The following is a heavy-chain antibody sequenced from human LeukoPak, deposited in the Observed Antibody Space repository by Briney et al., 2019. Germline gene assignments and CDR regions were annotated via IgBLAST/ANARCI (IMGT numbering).Heavy chain of an antibody. CDR2: ISSSSSSI. CDR3: ARYYGGNSACDY. CDR1: GFTFSTYT. V-gene: IGHV3-48*01. D-gene: IGHD4-23*01. J-gene: IGHJ4*02. Sequence: PGGSLRLSCAVSGFTFSTYTMNWVRQAPGKGLEWVSFISSSSSSIYYADSVKGRFTISRDNAKNSLYLEMNSLRAEDTAVYYCARYYGGNSACDYWGQGTLVTVSS.